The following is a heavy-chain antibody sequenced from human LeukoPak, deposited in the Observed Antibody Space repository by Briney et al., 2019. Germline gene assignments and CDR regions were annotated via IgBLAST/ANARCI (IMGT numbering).Heavy chain of an antibody. D-gene: IGHD2-2*01. Sequence: PSETLSLTCAVYGGSFSGYYWSWIRQPPGKGLEWIGEINHSGSTNYNPSLKSRVTISVDTSKNQFSLKLSSVTAADTAVYYCARESRGYDPNSFDYWGQGTLVTVSS. CDR3: ARESRGYDPNSFDY. V-gene: IGHV4-34*01. CDR2: INHSGST. CDR1: GGSFSGYY. J-gene: IGHJ4*02.